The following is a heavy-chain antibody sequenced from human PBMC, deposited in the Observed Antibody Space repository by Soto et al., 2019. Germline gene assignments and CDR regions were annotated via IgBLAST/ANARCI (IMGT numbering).Heavy chain of an antibody. D-gene: IGHD6-19*01. CDR3: ARDSWGLAVPDYNYYAMDV. CDR1: GYTFTSYG. Sequence: QVQLVQSGAEVKKPGASVRVSCEASGYTFTSYGISWVRQAPGQGLEWMGWISVYSGSTNYAQKLQGRVTMTTDRLTRAVYMELRSLRSDDTAVYYCARDSWGLAVPDYNYYAMDVYGQGTTVNV. CDR2: ISVYSGST. V-gene: IGHV1-18*04. J-gene: IGHJ6*02.